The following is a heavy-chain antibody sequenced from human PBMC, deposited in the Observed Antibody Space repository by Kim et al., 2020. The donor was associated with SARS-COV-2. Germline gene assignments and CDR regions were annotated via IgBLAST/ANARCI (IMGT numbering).Heavy chain of an antibody. J-gene: IGHJ4*02. CDR3: ARDRSSSPPIYFDY. CDR1: GFTFSTYS. CDR2: ISSSSSTI. V-gene: IGHV3-48*02. D-gene: IGHD2-15*01. Sequence: GGSLRLSCAASGFTFSTYSMNWVRQAPGKGLEWVSYISSSSSTIYYADSVKGRFTISRDNAKDSLYLQMNSLRDEDTAVSYWARDRSSSPPIYFDYWGQGTLVTVSS.